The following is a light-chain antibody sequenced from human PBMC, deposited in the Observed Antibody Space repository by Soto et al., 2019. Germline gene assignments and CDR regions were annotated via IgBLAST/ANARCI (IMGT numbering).Light chain of an antibody. CDR2: GAS. V-gene: IGKV3-20*01. CDR3: QQYGRWWT. CDR1: QSVSSSY. J-gene: IGKJ1*01. Sequence: DIVLTQSPGTLSLSPGERATLSCMASQSVSSSYLAWYQQKPGQAPRRLIYGASSRATGIPDRFSCSGSGTAFTLTISSLEPEDFEVYYCQQYGRWWTFGQGTKVEIK.